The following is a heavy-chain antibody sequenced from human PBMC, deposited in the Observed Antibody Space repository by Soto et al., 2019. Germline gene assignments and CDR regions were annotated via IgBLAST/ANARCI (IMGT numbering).Heavy chain of an antibody. CDR3: SRAVLTAYYRASRYRFDY. J-gene: IGHJ4*02. CDR2: IRSNSYGGTT. CDR1: GFTFGDYA. V-gene: IGHV3-49*03. D-gene: IGHD3-9*01. Sequence: PGGSLRLSCTASGFTFGDYAISWFRQAPGKGLEWVIFIRSNSYGGTTEYAASVKGRFTISRDDSKRIAYLQMNSLKTEDTAVYYCSRAVLTAYYRASRYRFDYWGQGTLVTVSS.